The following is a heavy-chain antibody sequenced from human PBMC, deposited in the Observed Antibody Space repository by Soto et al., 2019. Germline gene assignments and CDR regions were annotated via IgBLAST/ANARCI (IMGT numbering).Heavy chain of an antibody. V-gene: IGHV1-69*02. CDR1: GGTFRNYP. J-gene: IGHJ4*02. Sequence: QVQLVQSGTEVKKPGSSVKVSCKASGGTFRNYPINWVRQAPGQGLEWMGSIFPLTDIPDYAQNFQARLTNSAYKSTSTAYMELSSLTSDDTAMYFCARGPLVVLKSFESWGQGTLVTVSS. CDR3: ARGPLVVLKSFES. CDR2: IFPLTDIP.